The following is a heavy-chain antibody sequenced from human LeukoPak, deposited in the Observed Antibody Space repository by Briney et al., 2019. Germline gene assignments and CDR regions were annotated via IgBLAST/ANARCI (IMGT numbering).Heavy chain of an antibody. Sequence: GASVKVSFKASGYTFTGYYMHWVRQAPGQGLEWMGRINPNSGGTNYAQKFQGRVTMTRDTSISTAYMELSRLRSDDTAVYYCATARFVSGSYYFDYWGQGTLVTVSS. CDR2: INPNSGGT. V-gene: IGHV1-2*06. CDR3: ATARFVSGSYYFDY. J-gene: IGHJ4*02. D-gene: IGHD3-22*01. CDR1: GYTFTGYY.